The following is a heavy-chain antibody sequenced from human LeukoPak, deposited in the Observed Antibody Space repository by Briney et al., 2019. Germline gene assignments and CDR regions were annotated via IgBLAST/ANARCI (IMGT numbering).Heavy chain of an antibody. J-gene: IGHJ5*02. D-gene: IGHD4-4*01. V-gene: IGHV4-39*01. Sequence: SETLSLTCSVSGGSINSIYYWAWIRRPPGKGLEWIGTVHYSGSTYYNPSLKSRVTVSVDTSKDQFFLKLRSVTAADTAVYYCARHQYTHYEFDPWGQGILVTVSS. CDR2: VHYSGST. CDR3: ARHQYTHYEFDP. CDR1: GGSINSIYY.